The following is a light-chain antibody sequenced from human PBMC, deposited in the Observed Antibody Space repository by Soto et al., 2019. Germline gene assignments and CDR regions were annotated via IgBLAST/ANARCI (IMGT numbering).Light chain of an antibody. CDR2: SHN. V-gene: IGLV1-44*01. J-gene: IGLJ2*01. CDR3: AAWDDSLNGVV. Sequence: QSVLTQPPSASGTPGQRVTISCSGSRSNIGSNTVDWYRQLPGTAPKLLIYSHNQRPSGVPGRFSGSKSGTSASLAISGLQSEDEADYYCAAWDDSLNGVVFGGGTKLTVL. CDR1: RSNIGSNT.